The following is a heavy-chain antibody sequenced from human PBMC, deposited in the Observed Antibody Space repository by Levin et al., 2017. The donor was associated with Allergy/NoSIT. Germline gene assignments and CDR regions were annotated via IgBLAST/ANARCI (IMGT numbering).Heavy chain of an antibody. CDR1: GFTFSSYS. Sequence: GESLKISCAASGFTFSSYSMNWVRQAPGKGLEWVSSISSSSSYIYYADSVKGRFTISRDNAKNSLYLQMNSLRAEDTAVYYCARELDDILTGYYMAPDYWGQGTLVTVSS. J-gene: IGHJ4*02. CDR3: ARELDDILTGYYMAPDY. V-gene: IGHV3-21*01. D-gene: IGHD3-9*01. CDR2: ISSSSSYI.